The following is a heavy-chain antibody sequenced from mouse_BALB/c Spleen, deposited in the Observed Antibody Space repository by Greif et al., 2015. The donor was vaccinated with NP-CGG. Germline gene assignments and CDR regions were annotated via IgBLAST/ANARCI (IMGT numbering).Heavy chain of an antibody. J-gene: IGHJ3*01. V-gene: IGHV5-17*02. Sequence: DVKLVESGGGLVQPGGSRKLPCAASGFTFSSFGMHWVRQAPEKGLEWVAYISSGSSTIYYADTVKGRFTISRDNPKNTLFLQMTSLRSEDTAMYYCARSRYYGSSSFAYWGQGTLATVSA. CDR1: GFTFSSFG. D-gene: IGHD1-1*01. CDR3: ARSRYYGSSSFAY. CDR2: ISSGSSTI.